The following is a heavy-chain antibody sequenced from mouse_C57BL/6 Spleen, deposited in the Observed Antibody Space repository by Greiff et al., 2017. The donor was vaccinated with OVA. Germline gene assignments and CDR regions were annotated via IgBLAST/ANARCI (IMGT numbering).Heavy chain of an antibody. Sequence: GQGLEWIGMIHPNSGSTNYNEKFKSKATLTVDKSSSTAYMQLSSLTSEDSAVYYCAREAGTGWYFDYWGQGTTLTVSS. CDR3: AREAGTGWYFDY. V-gene: IGHV1-64*01. J-gene: IGHJ2*01. CDR2: IHPNSGST. D-gene: IGHD4-1*01.